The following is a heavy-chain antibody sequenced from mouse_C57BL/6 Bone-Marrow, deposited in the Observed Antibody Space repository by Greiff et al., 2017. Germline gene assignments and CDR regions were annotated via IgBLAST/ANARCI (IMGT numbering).Heavy chain of an antibody. J-gene: IGHJ3*01. CDR2: IYPGDGDT. Sequence: VMLQQSGPELVKPGASVKISCKASGYAFSSSWMNWVKQRPGKGLEWIGRIYPGDGDTNYNGKFKGKATLTADKSSSTAYMQLSSLTSEDSAVYFCARGVPFFAYWGQGTLVTVSA. V-gene: IGHV1-82*01. CDR1: GYAFSSSW. D-gene: IGHD2-14*01. CDR3: ARGVPFFAY.